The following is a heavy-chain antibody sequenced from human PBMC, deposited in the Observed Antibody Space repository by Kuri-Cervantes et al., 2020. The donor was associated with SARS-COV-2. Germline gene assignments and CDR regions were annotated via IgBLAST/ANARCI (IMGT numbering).Heavy chain of an antibody. CDR1: GFTFSSYA. CDR3: AREFRSFTMIVADAFDI. J-gene: IGHJ3*02. D-gene: IGHD3-22*01. CDR2: ISGSGGST. V-gene: IGHV3-23*01. Sequence: GGSLRLSCAASGFTFSSYAMSWVRQAPGKGLEWVSAISGSGGSTYYADSVKGRFTISRDNSKNSLYLQMNSLRAEDTAVYYCAREFRSFTMIVADAFDIWGQGTMVTVSS.